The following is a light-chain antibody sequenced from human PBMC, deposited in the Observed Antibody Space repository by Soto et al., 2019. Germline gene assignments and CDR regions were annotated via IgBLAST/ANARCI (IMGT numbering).Light chain of an antibody. V-gene: IGKV2-28*01. CDR2: LGS. CDR1: QSLLANNGYNY. Sequence: DIVMTQSPLSLPVTPGEPASISCRSSQSLLANNGYNYLDWYLQKPGQSPQLLIYLGSNRASGVPDRFSGSGSGTDFTLKISRVEAEDVGVYYCMQALQTPWTFGQGTKVEIK. J-gene: IGKJ1*01. CDR3: MQALQTPWT.